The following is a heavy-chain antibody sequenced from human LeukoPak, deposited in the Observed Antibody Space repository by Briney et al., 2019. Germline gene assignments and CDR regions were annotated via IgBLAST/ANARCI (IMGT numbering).Heavy chain of an antibody. D-gene: IGHD5-18*01. V-gene: IGHV1-18*01. CDR1: GYTFINYG. CDR2: TSGDNVNT. Sequence: GASVRVSCKASGYTFINYGISWVRQARGQGLEWRGWTSGDNVNTYYAQKFLGRVIMTTDTSTTTAYMELSSLRSEDTAVYYCATTAMVPGDHPPRQVFDYWGQGTLVTVSS. CDR3: ATTAMVPGDHPPRQVFDY. J-gene: IGHJ4*02.